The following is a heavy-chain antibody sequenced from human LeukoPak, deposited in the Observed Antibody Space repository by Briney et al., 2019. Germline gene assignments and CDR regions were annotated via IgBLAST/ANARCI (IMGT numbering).Heavy chain of an antibody. Sequence: PSETLSLTCAVYGGSFSGYYWSWIRQPPGKGLEWIGEINHSGSTNYNPSLKSPVTISVDTSKNQFSLKLSSVTAADTAVYYCARGCVLRFLEWLLDYWGQGTLVTVSS. D-gene: IGHD3-3*01. J-gene: IGHJ4*02. CDR3: ARGCVLRFLEWLLDY. V-gene: IGHV4-34*01. CDR1: GGSFSGYY. CDR2: INHSGST.